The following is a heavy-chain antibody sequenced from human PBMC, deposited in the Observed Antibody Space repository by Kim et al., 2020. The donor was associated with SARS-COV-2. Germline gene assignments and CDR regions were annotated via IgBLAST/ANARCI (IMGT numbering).Heavy chain of an antibody. CDR3: ARGSVKVPAAAAS. Sequence: AQMFQGRLTMTRDTSISTAYMELSSLRSEDTAVYYCARGSVKVPAAAASWGQGTLVTVSS. V-gene: IGHV1-8*01. D-gene: IGHD2-2*01. J-gene: IGHJ1*01.